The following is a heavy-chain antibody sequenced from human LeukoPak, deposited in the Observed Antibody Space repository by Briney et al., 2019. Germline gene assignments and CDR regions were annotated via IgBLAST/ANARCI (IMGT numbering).Heavy chain of an antibody. V-gene: IGHV4-4*07. Sequence: PSETLSLTCTVSGGSISSYYWSWIRQPAGKGLEWIGRIYTSGSTNYNASLKSRVSMSVDTSKNQFSLKLSSVTAADTAVYYCARVGRWAYYYDSSGYYYFDYWGQGTLVTVSS. CDR1: GGSISSYY. J-gene: IGHJ4*02. D-gene: IGHD3-22*01. CDR3: ARVGRWAYYYDSSGYYYFDY. CDR2: IYTSGST.